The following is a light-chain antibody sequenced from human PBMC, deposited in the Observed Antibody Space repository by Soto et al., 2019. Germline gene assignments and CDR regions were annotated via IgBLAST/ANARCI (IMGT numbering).Light chain of an antibody. V-gene: IGKV1-27*01. CDR2: AAS. CDR1: QGISND. CDR3: QNYISAART. J-gene: IGKJ1*01. Sequence: DIQMTQSPSSLSASIGDRVTISCRASQGISNDLAWYQQKPGKVPYLLIYAASTSHSGVPSRFRGSGSGTDFTLSISSRQPEFVATYSCQNYISAARTFGLRTQVDIK.